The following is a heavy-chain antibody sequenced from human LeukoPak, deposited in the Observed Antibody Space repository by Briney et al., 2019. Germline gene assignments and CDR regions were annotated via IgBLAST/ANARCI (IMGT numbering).Heavy chain of an antibody. CDR2: IIPIFGTA. CDR3: ARDSRSIRGAPDYYMDV. Sequence: GSSVKVSCKASGGTFSSYAISWVRQAPGQGLEWMGGIIPIFGTANYAQKFRGRVTITADESTSTAYMELSSLRSEDTAVYYCARDSRSIRGAPDYYMDVWGKGTTVTVSS. V-gene: IGHV1-69*01. J-gene: IGHJ6*03. CDR1: GGTFSSYA. D-gene: IGHD3-10*01.